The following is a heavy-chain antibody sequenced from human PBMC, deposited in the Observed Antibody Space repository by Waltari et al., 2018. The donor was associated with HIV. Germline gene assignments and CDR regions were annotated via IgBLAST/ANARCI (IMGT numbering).Heavy chain of an antibody. CDR2: IYTSGST. Sequence: QVQLQESGPGLVKPSQTLSLTCTVSGGLISRGSFYWDWIRQPAGKGLEWIGRIYTSGSTKYNPSLKSRVTISVDTSKNQFSLKLNSVTAADTAVYYCARAEGGNSGVHFDYWGQGTLVTVSS. CDR3: ARAEGGNSGVHFDY. V-gene: IGHV4-61*02. D-gene: IGHD2-21*02. CDR1: GGLISRGSFY. J-gene: IGHJ4*02.